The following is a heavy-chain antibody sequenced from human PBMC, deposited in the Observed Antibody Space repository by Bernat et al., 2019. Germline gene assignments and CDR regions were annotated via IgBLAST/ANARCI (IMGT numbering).Heavy chain of an antibody. V-gene: IGHV3-23*04. CDR3: AKVDIVLVVYAPGSFDAFDI. CDR1: GFTVSSNY. J-gene: IGHJ3*02. Sequence: EVQLVETGGGLIQPGGSLRLSCAASGFTVSSNYMSWVRQAPGKGLEWVSAISGSGGSTYYADSVKGRFTISRDNSKNTLYLQMNSLRAEDTAVYYCAKVDIVLVVYAPGSFDAFDIWGQGTMVTVSS. D-gene: IGHD2-8*02. CDR2: ISGSGGST.